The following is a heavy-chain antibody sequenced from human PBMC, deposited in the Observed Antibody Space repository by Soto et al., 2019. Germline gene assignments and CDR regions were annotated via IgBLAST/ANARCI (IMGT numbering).Heavy chain of an antibody. CDR3: ARLTFFCDGSSSCYNYYYYTMDV. D-gene: IGHD2-2*02. J-gene: IGHJ6*02. Sequence: PSETLSLTCSVSGASVSSSDHYWSWIRQPPGKGLEWIGHIYFSGSTNYKSSLKSRVTMSVDTSKNHFSLKLSAVTAADTAVYYCARLTFFCDGSSSCYNYYYYTMDVWGQGTTVTVSS. CDR1: GASVSSSDHY. V-gene: IGHV4-61*03. CDR2: IYFSGST.